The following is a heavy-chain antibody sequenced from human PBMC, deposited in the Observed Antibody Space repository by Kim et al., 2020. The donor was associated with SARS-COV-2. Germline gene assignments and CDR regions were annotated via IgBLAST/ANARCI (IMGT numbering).Heavy chain of an antibody. D-gene: IGHD7-27*01. Sequence: SETLSLTCSVSGGSISSGGYYWSWIRQLPGKGLEWIGYIYYNGRAYYNPSHTSRVTISVDTSKNQFSLKVNSVTAADTAVYYCAGVGTAGQDVYYYDMDVWGPGTTVTVS. CDR1: GGSISSGGYY. V-gene: IGHV4-31*03. CDR2: IYYNGRA. CDR3: AGVGTAGQDVYYYDMDV. J-gene: IGHJ6*02.